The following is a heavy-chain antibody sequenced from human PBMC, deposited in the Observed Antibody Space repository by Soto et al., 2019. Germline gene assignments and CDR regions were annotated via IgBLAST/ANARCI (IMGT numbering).Heavy chain of an antibody. V-gene: IGHV4-31*03. Sequence: QVQLQESGPGLVKPSQTLSLTCTVSGVSISSGGYYWGWIRQHPGKGLEWIGNIYYSGRTYYNPSLKSRVIMSVDTSKNHFSLKLSSVTAADTAMYYCASVIGGDSGYYFDYWGQGTLVTVSS. J-gene: IGHJ4*02. D-gene: IGHD4-17*01. CDR1: GVSISSGGYY. CDR3: ASVIGGDSGYYFDY. CDR2: IYYSGRT.